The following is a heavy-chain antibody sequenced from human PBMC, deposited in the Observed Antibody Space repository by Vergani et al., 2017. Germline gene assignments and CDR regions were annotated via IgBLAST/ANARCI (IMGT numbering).Heavy chain of an antibody. J-gene: IGHJ4*02. CDR2: ISDSGVSA. CDR1: EFTFSNYA. D-gene: IGHD3-10*01. V-gene: IGHV3-23*01. Sequence: EVQLLESGGGLVQPGGSLRHTCAASEFTFSNYAMNWFRQAPGKGLEWVSGISDSGVSAYYTDSVKGRFTISRDNSKNMLFLQMNNLRTEDTAIYYCAKQYFGSGNYLFDYWGPGILVTVSS. CDR3: AKQYFGSGNYLFDY.